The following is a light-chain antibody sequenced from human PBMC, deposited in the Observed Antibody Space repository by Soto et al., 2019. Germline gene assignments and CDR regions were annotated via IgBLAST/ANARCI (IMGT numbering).Light chain of an antibody. CDR1: SSDVGTYTY. Sequence: QSVLTQPPSASGSPGQSVTISCTGTSSDVGTYTYVSWYQHHPGKAPKLIIYGVTKRPSGVPNRFSGSKSGNTASLTVSGLQAEDEAEYYCSSYTASNILEVFGTGTKLTVL. CDR2: GVT. CDR3: SSYTASNILEV. V-gene: IGLV2-8*01. J-gene: IGLJ1*01.